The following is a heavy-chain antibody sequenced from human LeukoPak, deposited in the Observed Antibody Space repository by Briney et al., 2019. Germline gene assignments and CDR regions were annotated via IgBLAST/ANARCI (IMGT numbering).Heavy chain of an antibody. D-gene: IGHD6-6*01. Sequence: GGSLRLSCAASGFTFSRSSMSWVRQAPGKGLEWVSSISTTSYIYYADSVKGRFTISRANAQNSLYLQMNSLRAEDTAVYYCAKVSSSGVYFFDYWGQGALITVSS. CDR2: ISTTSYI. J-gene: IGHJ4*02. CDR1: GFTFSRSS. V-gene: IGHV3-21*01. CDR3: AKVSSSGVYFFDY.